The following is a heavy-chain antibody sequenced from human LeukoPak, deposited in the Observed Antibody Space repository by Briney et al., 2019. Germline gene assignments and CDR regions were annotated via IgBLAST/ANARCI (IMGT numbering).Heavy chain of an antibody. V-gene: IGHV3-48*02. CDR2: ISSSSSTI. D-gene: IGHD3-22*01. J-gene: IGHJ3*02. CDR3: ARGYYDRTGYHDAFDI. CDR1: GFTFSSYN. Sequence: GGSLRLSCAASGFTFSSYNMNWVRQAPGKGLEWVSYISSSSSTIYYADSVKGRFTISRDNPKNSLYLQMNSLRDEDTAVYYCARGYYDRTGYHDAFDIWAKGQWSPSLQ.